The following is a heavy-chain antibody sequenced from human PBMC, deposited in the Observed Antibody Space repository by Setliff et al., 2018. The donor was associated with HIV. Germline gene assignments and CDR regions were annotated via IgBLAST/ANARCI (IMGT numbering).Heavy chain of an antibody. V-gene: IGHV7-4-1*02. CDR2: INTNTGNP. CDR1: GYTFTSYA. D-gene: IGHD2-2*02. Sequence: GASVKVSCKASGYTFTSYAMNWVRQAPGQGLEWMGWINTNTGNPTYAQGFTGRFVFSLDTSVSTAYLQISSLKAEDTAVYYCARDRRYCTSTSYYRNWFDPWGQGTLVTVSS. CDR3: ARDRRYCTSTSYYRNWFDP. J-gene: IGHJ5*02.